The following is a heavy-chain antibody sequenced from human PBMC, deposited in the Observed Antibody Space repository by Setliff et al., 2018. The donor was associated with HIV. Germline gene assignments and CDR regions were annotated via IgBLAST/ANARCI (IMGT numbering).Heavy chain of an antibody. J-gene: IGHJ3*02. V-gene: IGHV1-46*01. CDR3: ARVAWYYSFWSGLGDAFDI. D-gene: IGHD3-3*01. CDR1: GYTFTSYY. Sequence: GASVKVSCKASGYTFTSYYIHWVRQAPGQGLEWMGVIHPSGGNTNYAQKLQGRVTMTTDTSTSTAYMELRGLRSDDTAVYYCARVAWYYSFWSGLGDAFDIWGQGTMVTVSS. CDR2: IHPSGGNT.